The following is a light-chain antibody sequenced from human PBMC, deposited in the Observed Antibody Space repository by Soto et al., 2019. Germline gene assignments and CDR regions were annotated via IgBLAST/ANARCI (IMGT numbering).Light chain of an antibody. J-gene: IGKJ4*01. CDR1: QSISSW. Sequence: DIQMTQSPSTLSASVGDRVTITCRASQSISSWLAWYQQKPGKAPKLLIYKASSLEGGVPSRFSGSESGTEFTLTISSLQPDDFATYYCQQYNSYSPATFGGGTKVEIK. CDR2: KAS. V-gene: IGKV1-5*03. CDR3: QQYNSYSPAT.